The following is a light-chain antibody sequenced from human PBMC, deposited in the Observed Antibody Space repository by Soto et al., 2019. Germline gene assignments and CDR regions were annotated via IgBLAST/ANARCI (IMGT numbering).Light chain of an antibody. J-gene: IGKJ1*01. V-gene: IGKV3-15*01. CDR2: GSS. CDR1: QSVSRN. CDR3: QEYTNWPTT. Sequence: EIVMTQSPATLSVSPGERATLSCRASQSVSRNLAWYQQKPGQAPRLLIYGSSTRATGIPARFSGSGSGTAFTLTIIRLQSEDLAVYYCQEYTNWPTTLGQGTKVEIK.